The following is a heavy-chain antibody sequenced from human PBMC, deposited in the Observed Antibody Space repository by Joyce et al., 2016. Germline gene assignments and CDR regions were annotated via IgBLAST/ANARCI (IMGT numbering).Heavy chain of an antibody. D-gene: IGHD6-25*01. CDR2: ISYDGIYK. Sequence: QVQLVESGGGVVQPGRSLRLSCAVSGLTLSNYGVHWVRQAPGKGLEWVAVISYDGIYKYYADSVKGRFTLSRDHSKNTVFLEMNSLRAEDTAVYYCAKILTATYSSGWFLDYWGQGILVSVSS. CDR1: GLTLSNYG. J-gene: IGHJ4*02. CDR3: AKILTATYSSGWFLDY. V-gene: IGHV3-30*18.